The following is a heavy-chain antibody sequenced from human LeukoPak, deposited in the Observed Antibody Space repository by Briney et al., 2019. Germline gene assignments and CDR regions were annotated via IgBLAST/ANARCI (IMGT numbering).Heavy chain of an antibody. D-gene: IGHD6-19*01. CDR1: GGSISSYY. CDR2: IYYSGST. V-gene: IGHV4-59*01. J-gene: IGHJ4*02. CDR3: ARGSGWYYY. Sequence: SETLSLTCTVSGGSISSYYWSWIREPPGKGLEWIGYIYYSGSTNYNPSLKSRVTISVDTSKNQFSLKLSSVTAADTAVYYCARGSGWYYYWGQGTLVTVSS.